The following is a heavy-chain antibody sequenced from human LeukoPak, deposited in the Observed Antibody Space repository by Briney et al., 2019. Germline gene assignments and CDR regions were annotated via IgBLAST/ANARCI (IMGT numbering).Heavy chain of an antibody. V-gene: IGHV1-69*02. CDR2: IIPILGIA. Sequence: SVKVSCKASGGTFSSYTISWVRQAPGQGLEWMGRIIPILGIANYAQKFQGRATITADKSTSTAYMELSSLRSEDTAVYYCARFQDYDFWSGYPPADYYYYMDVWGKGTTVTVSS. D-gene: IGHD3-3*01. CDR3: ARFQDYDFWSGYPPADYYYYMDV. J-gene: IGHJ6*03. CDR1: GGTFSSYT.